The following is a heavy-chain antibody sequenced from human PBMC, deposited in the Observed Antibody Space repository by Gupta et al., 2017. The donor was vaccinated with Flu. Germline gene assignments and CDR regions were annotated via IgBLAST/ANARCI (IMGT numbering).Heavy chain of an antibody. CDR2: MKWNGGST. CDR3: AFGWNYFDY. Sequence: EYGRSWVRQAPGKGLEGVSGMKWNGGSTGYADSVKGRFTSSRDNAKNSLDLQMNSLRAEDTALYHGAFGWNYFDYWGQGTLVTVSS. CDR1: EYG. J-gene: IGHJ4*02. V-gene: IGHV3-20*01. D-gene: IGHD6-19*01.